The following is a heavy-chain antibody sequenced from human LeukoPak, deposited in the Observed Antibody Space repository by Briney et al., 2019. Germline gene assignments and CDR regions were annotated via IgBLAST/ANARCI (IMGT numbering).Heavy chain of an antibody. CDR1: GFTFSSYA. CDR3: ASAPVVAGAFDY. Sequence: GGSLRLSCAASGFTFSSYAMHWVRLAPGKGLERVAVISYDGSNKYYADSVKGRFTISRDNSKNTLYLQMNSLRAEDAAVYYCASAPVVAGAFDYWGQGTLVTVSS. D-gene: IGHD2-15*01. V-gene: IGHV3-30-3*01. CDR2: ISYDGSNK. J-gene: IGHJ4*02.